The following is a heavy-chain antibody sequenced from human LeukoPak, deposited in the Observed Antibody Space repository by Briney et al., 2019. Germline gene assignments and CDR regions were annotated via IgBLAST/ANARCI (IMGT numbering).Heavy chain of an antibody. CDR2: IYPGDSDT. V-gene: IGHV5-51*01. Sequence: GESLKISCTSAGYSFTSYWIGWVRQMPGKGLEWMGIIYPGDSDTRYSPSFQGQVTISADKSISTAYLQWSSLKASDTAMYYCARVHGITIFGVVIRPFDYWGQGTLVTVSS. J-gene: IGHJ4*02. CDR1: GYSFTSYW. CDR3: ARVHGITIFGVVIRPFDY. D-gene: IGHD3-3*01.